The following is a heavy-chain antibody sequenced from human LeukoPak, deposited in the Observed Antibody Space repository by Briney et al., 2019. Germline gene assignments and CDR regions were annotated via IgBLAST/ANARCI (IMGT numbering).Heavy chain of an antibody. J-gene: IGHJ4*02. V-gene: IGHV3-23*01. CDR3: AKDASPGGTVTTDLDY. Sequence: GGSLRLSCAASGFTFSSYATSWVRQAPGKGLEWVSAISGSGGSTYYADSVKGRFTISRDNSKNTLYLQMNSLRAEDTAVYYCAKDASPGGTVTTDLDYWGQGTLVTVSS. CDR1: GFTFSSYA. CDR2: ISGSGGST. D-gene: IGHD4-17*01.